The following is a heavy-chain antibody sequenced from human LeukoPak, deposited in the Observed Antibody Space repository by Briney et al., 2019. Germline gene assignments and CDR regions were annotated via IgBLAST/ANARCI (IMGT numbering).Heavy chain of an antibody. CDR1: GFTFSSYS. CDR2: ISSSSSTI. J-gene: IGHJ4*02. D-gene: IGHD3-10*01. CDR3: ARTDSGSYSHY. V-gene: IGHV3-48*04. Sequence: GGSLRLSCAASGFTFSSYSMNWVRQAPGKGLEWVSYISSSSSTIYYADSVKGRFTISRDNAKNSLYLQMNSLRAEDTAVYYCARTDSGSYSHYWGQGTLVTVSS.